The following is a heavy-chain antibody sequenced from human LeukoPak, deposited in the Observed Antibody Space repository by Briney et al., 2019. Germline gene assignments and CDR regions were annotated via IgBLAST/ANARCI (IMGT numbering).Heavy chain of an antibody. CDR1: GGTFSSYA. CDR3: ARGGDYGGNSGGYYYGMDV. CDR2: IIPIFGTA. Sequence: ASVKVSCKACGGTFSSYAISWVRQAPGQGLEWMGGIIPIFGTANYAQKFQGRVTITADESTSTAYMELSSLRSEDSAVYYCARGGDYGGNSGGYYYGMDVWGQGTTVTVSS. V-gene: IGHV1-69*13. D-gene: IGHD4-23*01. J-gene: IGHJ6*02.